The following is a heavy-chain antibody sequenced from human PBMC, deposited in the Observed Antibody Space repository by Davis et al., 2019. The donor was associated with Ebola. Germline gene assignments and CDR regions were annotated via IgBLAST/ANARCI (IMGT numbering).Heavy chain of an antibody. J-gene: IGHJ6*02. Sequence: GGSLRLSCAASGFTFSSYGMHWVRQAPGKGLEWVAVISYDGSNKYYADSVKGRFTISRDNSKNTLYLQMNSLRAEDTAVYYCASDQWLVLVYYGMDVWGQGTTVTVSS. V-gene: IGHV3-30*03. CDR2: ISYDGSNK. CDR3: ASDQWLVLVYYGMDV. D-gene: IGHD6-19*01. CDR1: GFTFSSYG.